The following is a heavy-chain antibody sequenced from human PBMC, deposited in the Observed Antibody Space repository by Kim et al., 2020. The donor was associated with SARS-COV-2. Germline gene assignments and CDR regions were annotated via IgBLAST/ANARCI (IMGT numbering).Heavy chain of an antibody. J-gene: IGHJ4*02. D-gene: IGHD5-12*01. CDR3: ARVITLLGGYDSPFDY. Sequence: SETLSLTCTVSGGSISSGGYYWSWIRQHPGKGLEWIGYIYYSGSTYYNPSLKSRVTISVDTSKNQFSLKLSSVTAADTAVYYCARVITLLGGYDSPFDYWGQGTLVTVSS. V-gene: IGHV4-31*03. CDR2: IYYSGST. CDR1: GGSISSGGYY.